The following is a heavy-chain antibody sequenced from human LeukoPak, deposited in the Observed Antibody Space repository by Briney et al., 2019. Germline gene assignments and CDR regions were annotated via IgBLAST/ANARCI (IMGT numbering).Heavy chain of an antibody. D-gene: IGHD3-10*01. V-gene: IGHV2-70*11. CDR2: IDWDDDK. Sequence: SGPTLVNPTQTLTLTCTFSGFSLSTSGMCVSWIRQPPGKALEWLARIDWDDDKYYSTSLKTRLTISKDTSKNQVVLTMTNMDPVDTATYYCARTAYGSGSYAGGQNDYWGQGTLVTVSS. CDR3: ARTAYGSGSYAGGQNDY. CDR1: GFSLSTSGMC. J-gene: IGHJ4*02.